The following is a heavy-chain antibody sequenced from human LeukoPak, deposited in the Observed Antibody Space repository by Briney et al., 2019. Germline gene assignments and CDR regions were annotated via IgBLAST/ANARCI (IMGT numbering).Heavy chain of an antibody. CDR2: IYYSGST. J-gene: IGHJ5*02. CDR1: GGSISSGDYY. D-gene: IGHD3-10*01. Sequence: SRTLSLTCTVSGGSISSGDYYWSWIRQPPGKGLEWIGYIYYSGSTYYNPSLKSRVTISVDTSKNQFSLKLSSVTAADTAVDYCARGGMVRGKGPFDPWGQGTLVTVSS. V-gene: IGHV4-30-4*01. CDR3: ARGGMVRGKGPFDP.